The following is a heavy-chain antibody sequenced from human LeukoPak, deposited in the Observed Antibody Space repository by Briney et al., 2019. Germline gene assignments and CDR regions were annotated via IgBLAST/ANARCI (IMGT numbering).Heavy chain of an antibody. CDR1: GYSFTSYW. V-gene: IGHV5-51*01. CDR2: IYPGDSDI. J-gene: IGHJ4*02. CDR3: ARPGPDGYDHPDY. Sequence: GESLTISCKGSGYSFTSYWIGWVRQMPGKGLESMGIIYPGDSDIRYNPSFQGQVTISVDKSISTAYLQWSSLKASDTAMYYCARPGPDGYDHPDYWGQGTLVIVSS. D-gene: IGHD5-12*01.